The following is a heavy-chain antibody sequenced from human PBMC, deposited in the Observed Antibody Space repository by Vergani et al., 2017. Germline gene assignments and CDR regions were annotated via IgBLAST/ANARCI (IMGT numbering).Heavy chain of an antibody. D-gene: IGHD6-13*01. CDR1: VGSFSGYY. Sequence: QVQLQQWGAGLLKPSETLSLTCAVYVGSFSGYYWSWIRQPPGKGLEWIGEINHSGSTNYNPSLKSRVTISVDTSKNQFSLKLSSVTAAHTAVYYCASLGRIAAAGSRSGWFDPWGQGTLVTVSS. J-gene: IGHJ5*02. CDR2: INHSGST. CDR3: ASLGRIAAAGSRSGWFDP. V-gene: IGHV4-34*01.